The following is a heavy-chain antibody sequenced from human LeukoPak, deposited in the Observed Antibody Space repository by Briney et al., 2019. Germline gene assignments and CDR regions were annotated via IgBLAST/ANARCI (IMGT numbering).Heavy chain of an antibody. CDR1: RFTASRNS. CDR2: ISSSGGYT. J-gene: IGHJ3*01. CDR3: AKDLREYPRSPRNAFHL. V-gene: IGHV3-23*01. Sequence: GGSLRLSRTLSRFTASRNSMSWGCHAPGRRLEWGSTISSSGGYTYYADSARGRFTSSRDNSKNTLYLLLNSLRAEDTAVYYCAKDLREYPRSPRNAFHLWGQGTMVTVSS. D-gene: IGHD3-10*01.